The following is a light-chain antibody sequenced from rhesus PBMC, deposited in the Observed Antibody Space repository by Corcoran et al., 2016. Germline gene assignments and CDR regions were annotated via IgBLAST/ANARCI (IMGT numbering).Light chain of an antibody. Sequence: DIQMTQSPSSLSASVGDRVTITCRASENVNNYLHWYQQKPGKAPKLLIYKASTLQSGVPSRFSGSGSGTDFTLTISSLQPEDFATYYCQHSYCTPLTFGGGTKVELK. V-gene: IGKV1-74*01. CDR3: QHSYCTPLT. J-gene: IGKJ4*01. CDR2: KAS. CDR1: ENVNNY.